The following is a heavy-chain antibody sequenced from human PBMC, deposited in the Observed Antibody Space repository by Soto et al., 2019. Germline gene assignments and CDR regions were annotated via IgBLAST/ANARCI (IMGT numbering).Heavy chain of an antibody. D-gene: IGHD3-22*01. Sequence: VKVSCKASGYTFTSYGISWVRQAPGQGLEWMGWISAYNGNTNYAQKLQGRVTMTTDTSTSTAYMELRSLRSDDTAVYYCARDYYYDSSGYSTPFDYWGQGXLVTVYS. CDR2: ISAYNGNT. CDR3: ARDYYYDSSGYSTPFDY. V-gene: IGHV1-18*04. CDR1: GYTFTSYG. J-gene: IGHJ4*02.